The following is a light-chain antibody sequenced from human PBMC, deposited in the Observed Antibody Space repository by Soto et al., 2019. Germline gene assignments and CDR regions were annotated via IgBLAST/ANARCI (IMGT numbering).Light chain of an antibody. V-gene: IGKV3-20*01. Sequence: EIVLTQSPGTLSLSPGERATLSCRASESVSSSYLAWYQQKPGQAPRLLIYGVSTRATGIPARFSGSGSGTEFTLTINSLQSEDFAVYYCQQYGSSPWTFGQGTKVDIK. CDR3: QQYGSSPWT. CDR2: GVS. CDR1: ESVSSSY. J-gene: IGKJ1*01.